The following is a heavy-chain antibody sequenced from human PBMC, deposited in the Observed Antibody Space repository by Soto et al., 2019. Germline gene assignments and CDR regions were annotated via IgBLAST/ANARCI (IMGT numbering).Heavy chain of an antibody. Sequence: QVQLVQSGAEVKKPGSSVKVSCKASGDTFSSYAINWVRQAPGQGLEWMGGILPMFGTANYAQKFKGRGTITAGESTSTVYMGLSSLRSEDTAVYYCARVGPAHYYDSSGYYSPLDYWGQGTLVTVSS. V-gene: IGHV1-69*01. CDR1: GDTFSSYA. CDR2: ILPMFGTA. CDR3: ARVGPAHYYDSSGYYSPLDY. J-gene: IGHJ4*02. D-gene: IGHD3-22*01.